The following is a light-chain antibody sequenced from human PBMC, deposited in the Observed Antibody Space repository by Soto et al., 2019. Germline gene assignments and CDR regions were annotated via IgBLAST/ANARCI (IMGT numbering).Light chain of an antibody. CDR2: GAS. Sequence: EIWMTQSPATLTVSPGERATLSCGASQRVASNLAWYQQEPGQAPRLLIYGASTRATGIPARLSGSGSGTELTLAISSMKSEDFEVYYCQQYNNWPRTFGPGTKVDIK. CDR3: QQYNNWPRT. V-gene: IGKV3-15*01. CDR1: QRVASN. J-gene: IGKJ1*01.